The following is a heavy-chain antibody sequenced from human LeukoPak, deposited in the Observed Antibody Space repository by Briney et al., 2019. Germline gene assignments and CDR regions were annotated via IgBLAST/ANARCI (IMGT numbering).Heavy chain of an antibody. J-gene: IGHJ6*02. Sequence: GASVKVSCKASGYTFTTYGITWVRQAPGQGLEWMGWISAYNGNTNYAQKLQGRVTMTTDTSTSTVYMELRSLRSDDTAVYYCAREEVPDSTPGYSYGMDVWGQGTTVTVSS. CDR2: ISAYNGNT. V-gene: IGHV1-18*01. D-gene: IGHD3-10*01. CDR1: GYTFTTYG. CDR3: AREEVPDSTPGYSYGMDV.